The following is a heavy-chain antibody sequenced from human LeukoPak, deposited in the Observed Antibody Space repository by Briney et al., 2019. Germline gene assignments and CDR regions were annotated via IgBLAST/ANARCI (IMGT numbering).Heavy chain of an antibody. V-gene: IGHV3-66*01. J-gene: IGHJ4*02. CDR2: IYSGGST. CDR3: ARDWAEMAADY. Sequence: GGSLRLSCAASGFTVSSNYMSWVRQAPGKGLEWVSVIYSGGSTYYADSVKGRFTISRDTARNSLHLQMNSLRAEDTAVYYCARDWAEMAADYWGQGTLVTVSS. CDR1: GFTVSSNY. D-gene: IGHD5-24*01.